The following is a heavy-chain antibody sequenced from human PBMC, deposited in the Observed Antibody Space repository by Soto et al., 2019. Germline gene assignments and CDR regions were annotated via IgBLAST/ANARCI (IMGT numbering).Heavy chain of an antibody. V-gene: IGHV4-59*01. J-gene: IGHJ3*02. CDR1: GGSISSYY. CDR2: IYYSGST. CDR3: AREGGGSRYAFDI. Sequence: TSETLSLTCTVSGGSISSYYWSWIRQPPGKGLEWIGYIYYSGSTNYNPSLKSRVTISVDTSKNQFSLKLSSVTAADTAVYYCAREGGGSRYAFDIWGQGTMVTVSS. D-gene: IGHD3-16*01.